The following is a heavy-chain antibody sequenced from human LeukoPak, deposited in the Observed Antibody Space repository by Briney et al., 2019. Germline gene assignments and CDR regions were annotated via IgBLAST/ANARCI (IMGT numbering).Heavy chain of an antibody. V-gene: IGHV4-39*01. CDR3: ATTYCTNGVCYKPRGNWFDP. J-gene: IGHJ5*02. Sequence: SETLSLTCTVSSGPISSNTYYWDWIRQPPGKGLEWIGSIYYSGNTYYNPSLKSRVTISVDTSKNQFSLKLSSVTAADTAVYYCATTYCTNGVCYKPRGNWFDPWGQGTLVTVSS. CDR2: IYYSGNT. CDR1: SGPISSNTYY. D-gene: IGHD2-8*01.